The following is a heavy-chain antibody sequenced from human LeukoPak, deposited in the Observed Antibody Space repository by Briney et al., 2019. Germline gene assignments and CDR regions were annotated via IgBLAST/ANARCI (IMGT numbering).Heavy chain of an antibody. J-gene: IGHJ4*02. CDR1: GGSISSGGYS. CDR3: ARGNGISFDY. CDR2: IYHSGST. D-gene: IGHD3-9*01. V-gene: IGHV4-30-2*01. Sequence: SETLSLTCGVSGGSISSGGYSWSWIRQPPGKGLEWIGYIYHSGSTYYNPSLKSRVTISVDRSKNQFSLKLSSVTAADTAVYYCARGNGISFDYWGQGTLVTVSS.